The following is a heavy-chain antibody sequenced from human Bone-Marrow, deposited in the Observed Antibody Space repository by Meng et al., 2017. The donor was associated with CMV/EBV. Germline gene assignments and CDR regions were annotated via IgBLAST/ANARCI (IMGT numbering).Heavy chain of an antibody. J-gene: IGHJ4*02. CDR2: IYYSGST. CDR3: ARELSITIFGVHYYFDY. CDR1: GGSISSYY. Sequence: GSLRLSCTVSGGSISSYYWSWIRQPPGKGLEWIGYIYYSGSTNYNPSLKSRVTISVDTSKNQFSLKLSSVTAADTAVYYCARELSITIFGVHYYFDYWGQGTLVTVSS. D-gene: IGHD3-3*01. V-gene: IGHV4-59*01.